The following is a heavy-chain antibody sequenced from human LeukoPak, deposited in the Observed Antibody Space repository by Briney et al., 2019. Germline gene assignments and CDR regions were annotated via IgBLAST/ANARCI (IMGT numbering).Heavy chain of an antibody. Sequence: SETLSLTCTVSGGSISSYYWSWIRQPPGKGLEWIGYIYYSGSTNYNPSLKSRVTISVGTSKNQFSLKLSSVTAADTAVYYCARVTTVVSLGAFDIWGQGTMVTVSS. CDR3: ARVTTVVSLGAFDI. CDR1: GGSISSYY. J-gene: IGHJ3*02. V-gene: IGHV4-59*01. D-gene: IGHD4-23*01. CDR2: IYYSGST.